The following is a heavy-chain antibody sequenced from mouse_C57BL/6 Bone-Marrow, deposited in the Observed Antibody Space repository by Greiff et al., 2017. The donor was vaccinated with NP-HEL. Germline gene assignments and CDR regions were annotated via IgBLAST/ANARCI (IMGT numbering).Heavy chain of an antibody. CDR2: IWSDGST. V-gene: IGHV2-6-1*01. Sequence: VKLQESGPGLVAPSQSLSITCTVSGFSLTSYGVHWVRQPPGKGLEWLVVIWSDGSTTYNSALKSRLSISKDNSKSHVFLKMNSLQTDDTAMYYCARHEDYYGSRYYYAMDYWGQGTSVTVSS. CDR1: GFSLTSYG. CDR3: ARHEDYYGSRYYYAMDY. D-gene: IGHD1-1*01. J-gene: IGHJ4*01.